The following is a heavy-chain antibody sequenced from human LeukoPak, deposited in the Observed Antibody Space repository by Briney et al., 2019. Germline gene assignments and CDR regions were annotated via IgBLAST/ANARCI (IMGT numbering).Heavy chain of an antibody. CDR3: ARDRPGDYGSGSYYKAYYFDY. CDR1: GGTFSSYA. D-gene: IGHD3-10*01. CDR2: IIPIFGTA. Sequence: ASVTVSCKASGGTFSSYAISWVRQAPGQGLEWMGGIIPIFGTANYAQKFQGRVTITADESTSTAYMELSSLRSEDTAVYYCARDRPGDYGSGSYYKAYYFDYWGQGTLVTVSS. V-gene: IGHV1-69*13. J-gene: IGHJ4*02.